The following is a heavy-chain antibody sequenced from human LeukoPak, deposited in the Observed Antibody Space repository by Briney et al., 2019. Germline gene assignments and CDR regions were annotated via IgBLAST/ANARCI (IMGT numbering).Heavy chain of an antibody. V-gene: IGHV4-59*01. CDR2: IYYSGST. Sequence: SETLSLTCTVSGGSISSYYWSWIRQPPGKGLEWIGYIYYSGSTNYNPSLKSRVTISVDTSKNQFSLKLSSVTAADTAVYYCARHYDFWSGYYRVNWFDPWGQGTLVTVSS. CDR3: ARHYDFWSGYYRVNWFDP. D-gene: IGHD3-3*01. J-gene: IGHJ5*02. CDR1: GGSISSYY.